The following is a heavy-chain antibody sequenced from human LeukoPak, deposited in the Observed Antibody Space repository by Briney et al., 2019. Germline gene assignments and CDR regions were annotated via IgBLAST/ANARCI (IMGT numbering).Heavy chain of an antibody. V-gene: IGHV1-2*02. Sequence: ASVKVSCKASGYTFTDYYVHWVRQAPGQGLEWMGWINPNSGATNYARNFQGRVTMTRVTSISTAYMELSRLRSDDTAVFFCARGGLFYYDTSGVYYFDYWGQGTLVTVSS. D-gene: IGHD3-22*01. J-gene: IGHJ4*02. CDR1: GYTFTDYY. CDR3: ARGGLFYYDTSGVYYFDY. CDR2: INPNSGAT.